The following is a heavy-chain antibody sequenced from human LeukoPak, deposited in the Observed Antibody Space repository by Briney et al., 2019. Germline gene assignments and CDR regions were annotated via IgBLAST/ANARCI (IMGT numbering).Heavy chain of an antibody. D-gene: IGHD2-21*01. V-gene: IGHV4-39*01. Sequence: PSETLSLTCTVSGGSISSRSYFWGWIRQPPGKGLEWIGSIYYSGSTYYNSPLKSRVTISVDTSKNQFSLKLRFVTAADTAVYYCARESDHLTWFDPWGQGTPVTVSS. CDR2: IYYSGST. J-gene: IGHJ5*02. CDR1: GGSISSRSYF. CDR3: ARESDHLTWFDP.